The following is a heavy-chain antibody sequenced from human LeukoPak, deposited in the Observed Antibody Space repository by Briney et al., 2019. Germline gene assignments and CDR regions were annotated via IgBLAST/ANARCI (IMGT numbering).Heavy chain of an antibody. D-gene: IGHD2-2*01. CDR2: ISYDGSNK. V-gene: IGHV3-30*18. J-gene: IGHJ5*02. CDR1: GFTFSSYG. Sequence: GGSLRLSCAASGFTFSSYGMHWVRQAPGKGPEWVAVISYDGSNKYYADSVKGRFTISRDNSKNPLYLQMNSLRAEDTAVYYCAKAAYDCSSTSCYGPGGFDPWGQGTLVTVSS. CDR3: AKAAYDCSSTSCYGPGGFDP.